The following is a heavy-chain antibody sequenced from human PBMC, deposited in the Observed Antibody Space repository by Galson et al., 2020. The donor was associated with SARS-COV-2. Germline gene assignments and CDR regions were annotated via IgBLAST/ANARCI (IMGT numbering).Heavy chain of an antibody. CDR3: ARSVRASGRARHAVDA. J-gene: IGHJ3*01. Sequence: GGSLRLSCDAAGFTFRSYAMYWVRQAPGKGLEWVALTTYDGSIKFYADSVRGRFTLSRDNSKNTLSLQMDSLRAEDTAMYYCARSVRASGRARHAVDAWGHGTMVTFA. V-gene: IGHV3-30*04. D-gene: IGHD1-1*01. CDR1: GFTFRSYA. CDR2: TTYDGSIK.